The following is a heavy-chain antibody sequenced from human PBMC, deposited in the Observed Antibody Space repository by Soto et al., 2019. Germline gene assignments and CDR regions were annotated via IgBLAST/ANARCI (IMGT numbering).Heavy chain of an antibody. J-gene: IGHJ5*01. D-gene: IGHD1-7*01. CDR1: GFSFSSDS. V-gene: IGHV3-21*01. Sequence: EVQLVESGGGLVKPGGSLRLSCAASGFSFSSDSMGWVRQAPGKGLEWVSSISSSGSFMNYADSVKGRFTISRDNAKNPPCQQMSSLKEEDTDVYYGAKHPATGSTLHWFDSWGQGTLVTVSS. CDR3: AKHPATGSTLHWFDS. CDR2: ISSSGSFM.